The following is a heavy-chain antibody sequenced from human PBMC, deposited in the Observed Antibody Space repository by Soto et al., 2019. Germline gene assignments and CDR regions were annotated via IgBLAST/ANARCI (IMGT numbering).Heavy chain of an antibody. J-gene: IGHJ6*03. Sequence: QVQLQESGPGLVKPSGTLSLTCAVSSGSISSINWWSWVRQPPGKGLEWIGEIYHSGSTNYKPSLKSRVTISVDKSNNQFSLKLSSVTAADTAVYYCAMSGYCSSTSGCGSTYSYYYYMDVWGKGTTVTVSS. CDR3: AMSGYCSSTSGCGSTYSYYYYMDV. D-gene: IGHD2-2*01. CDR2: IYHSGST. V-gene: IGHV4-4*02. CDR1: SGSISSINW.